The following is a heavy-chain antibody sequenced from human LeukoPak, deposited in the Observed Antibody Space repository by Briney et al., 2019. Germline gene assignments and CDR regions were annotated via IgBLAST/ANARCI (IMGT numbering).Heavy chain of an antibody. CDR2: ISGSSSTM. V-gene: IGHV3-48*01. J-gene: IGHJ4*02. Sequence: GGSLRLSCAASGFSFSSNSMNWVRQAPGKGLEWVSYISGSSSTMYYADSVKGRFTISRDNAKNSLYLQMNSLRAEDTAVYYCVTNFDPDVDWGQGTLVTVSS. CDR1: GFSFSSNS. D-gene: IGHD3-9*01. CDR3: VTNFDPDVD.